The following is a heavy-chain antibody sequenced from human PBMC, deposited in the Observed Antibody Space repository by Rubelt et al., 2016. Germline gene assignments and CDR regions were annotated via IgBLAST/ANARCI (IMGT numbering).Heavy chain of an antibody. CDR1: GFTFSSYG. V-gene: IGHV3-33*05. J-gene: IGHJ4*02. D-gene: IGHD6-13*01. CDR2: ISYDGSNK. Sequence: GFTFSSYGMHWVRQAPGKGLEWVAVISYDGSNKYYADSVKGRFTISRDNAKNSLYLQMNSLRAEDTAVYYCARDRGSSSWYGVDYWGQGTLVTVSS. CDR3: ARDRGSSSWYGVDY.